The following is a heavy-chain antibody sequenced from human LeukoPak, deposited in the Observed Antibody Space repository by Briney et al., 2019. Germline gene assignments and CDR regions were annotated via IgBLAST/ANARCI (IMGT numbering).Heavy chain of an antibody. D-gene: IGHD3-9*01. CDR1: GFTFSSYA. CDR2: ISYDGSNK. CDR3: ATAISYDILTGYYGGIDY. V-gene: IGHV3-30*04. Sequence: PGGSLRLSCAASGFTFSSYAMHWVRQAPGKGLEWVAVISYDGSNKYYADSVKGRFTISRDNSKNTLYLQMNSLRAEDTAVYYCATAISYDILTGYYGGIDYWGQGTLVTVSS. J-gene: IGHJ4*02.